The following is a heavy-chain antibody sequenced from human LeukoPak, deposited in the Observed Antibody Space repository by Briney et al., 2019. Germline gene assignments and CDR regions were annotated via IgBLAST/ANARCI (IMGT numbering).Heavy chain of an antibody. CDR3: ARHLYGSGSYPYYGMDV. D-gene: IGHD3-10*01. J-gene: IGHJ6*02. V-gene: IGHV1-69*04. Sequence: SVKVSCKASGGTFSSYAISWVRQAPGQGLEWMGRIIPILGIANYAQKFQGRVTITADKSTSTAYMELSSLRSEDTAVYYCARHLYGSGSYPYYGMDVWGQGTTVTVSS. CDR2: IIPILGIA. CDR1: GGTFSSYA.